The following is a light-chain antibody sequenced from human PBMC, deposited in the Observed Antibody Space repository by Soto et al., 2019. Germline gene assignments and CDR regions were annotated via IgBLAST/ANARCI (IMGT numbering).Light chain of an antibody. CDR3: ETWDSNPRV. J-gene: IGLJ2*01. CDR2: LEGSGSY. V-gene: IGLV4-60*02. Sequence: QSVLTQSSSASASLGSSVKLTCTLSSGHSSYIIAWHQQQPGKAPRYLMKLEGSGSYNKGSGVPDRFSGSSSGADRYLTISNLQFEDEANYYCETWDSNPRVFGGGPQLTVL. CDR1: SGHSSYI.